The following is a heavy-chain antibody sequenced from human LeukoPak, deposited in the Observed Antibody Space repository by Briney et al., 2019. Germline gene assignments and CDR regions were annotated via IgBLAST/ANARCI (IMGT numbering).Heavy chain of an antibody. J-gene: IGHJ4*02. Sequence: SETLSLTCAVHGGSFRGYYWSWIRQPPGKGLEWIGEINHSGSTNYNPSLKIRVTISVDTSKNQFSLKLSSVTAADTAVYYCARAPGIAAAGYYFDYWGQGTLVTVSS. CDR2: INHSGST. CDR3: ARAPGIAAAGYYFDY. D-gene: IGHD6-13*01. CDR1: GGSFRGYY. V-gene: IGHV4-34*01.